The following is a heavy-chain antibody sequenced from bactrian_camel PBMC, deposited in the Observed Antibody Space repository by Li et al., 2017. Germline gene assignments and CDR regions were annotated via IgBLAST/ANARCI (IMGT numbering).Heavy chain of an antibody. CDR1: GYVSC. CDR2: LDTFGNV. J-gene: IGHJ4*01. D-gene: IGHD3*01. CDR3: VASPGRCPSLSLARAYLY. Sequence: VQLVESGGGSVQAGGSLRLSCEVSGYVSCMGWFRRAAGTEREGVAALDTFGNVLYNDSMKGRATISADDAKVTLYLRMNNLQPEDTGTYYCVASPGRCPSLSLARAYLYWGQGTQVTVS. V-gene: IGHV3S53*01.